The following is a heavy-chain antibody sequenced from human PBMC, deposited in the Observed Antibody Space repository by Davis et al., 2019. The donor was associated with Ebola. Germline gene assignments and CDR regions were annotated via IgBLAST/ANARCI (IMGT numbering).Heavy chain of an antibody. CDR1: GGTFSSYA. Sequence: ASVKVSCKASGGTFSSYAISWVRQAPGQGLEWMGWINPHNGNTNYAQNVQGRVIMTSDTATTTAYMEVGSLRSEDTAVYYCARGPWQFGYYFDYWGQGTLVTVSS. V-gene: IGHV1-18*01. CDR3: ARGPWQFGYYFDY. D-gene: IGHD3-10*01. J-gene: IGHJ4*02. CDR2: INPHNGNT.